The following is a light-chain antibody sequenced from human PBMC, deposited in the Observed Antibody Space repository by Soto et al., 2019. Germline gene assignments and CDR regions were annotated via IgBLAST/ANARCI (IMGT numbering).Light chain of an antibody. CDR3: LHDYTFPWT. V-gene: IGKV1-6*01. CDR1: QDIRND. CDR2: AAS. J-gene: IGKJ1*01. Sequence: AIQMTQSPSSLSASVGDRVTITCRASQDIRNDLGWYQQKPGRAPKFLIYAASTLQRGVPSRFSGSGSGTDLTLTITSLQPEDFATYYCLHDYTFPWTFGQGTKVEI.